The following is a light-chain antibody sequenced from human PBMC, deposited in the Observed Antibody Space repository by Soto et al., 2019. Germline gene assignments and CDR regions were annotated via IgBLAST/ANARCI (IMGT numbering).Light chain of an antibody. CDR1: SSDGGGYNY. CDR3: SSYTSSSTLYV. V-gene: IGLV2-14*01. J-gene: IGLJ1*01. CDR2: DVS. Sequence: QSALTQPASVSGSPGQSITISCTGTSSDGGGYNYVSWYQQHQGKAPKLMIYDVSNRPSGVSNRFSGSKSGNTASLTISGLQAEDEADYYCSSYTSSSTLYVFGTGTKLTVL.